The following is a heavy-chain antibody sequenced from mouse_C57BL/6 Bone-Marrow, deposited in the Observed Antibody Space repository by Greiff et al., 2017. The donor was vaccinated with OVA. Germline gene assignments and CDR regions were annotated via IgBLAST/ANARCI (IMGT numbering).Heavy chain of an antibody. CDR3: AKHWYGSSFYWYFDV. CDR1: GFSLTSYG. CDR2: IWGGGST. D-gene: IGHD1-1*01. Sequence: QVQLQQSGPGLVAPSQSLSITCTVSGFSLTSYGVDWVRQPPGKGLEWLGVIWGGGSTNYNSALMSRLSISKDNSKSQVFLKRNSLQTDDTAMYYCAKHWYGSSFYWYFDVWGTGTTVTVAS. J-gene: IGHJ1*03. V-gene: IGHV2-9*01.